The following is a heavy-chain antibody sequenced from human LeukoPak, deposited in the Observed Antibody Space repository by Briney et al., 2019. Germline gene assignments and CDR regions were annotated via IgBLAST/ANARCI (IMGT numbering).Heavy chain of an antibody. CDR3: ARGQYYSDTINFYSRHDAFDI. CDR2: INLSAGST. CDR1: GYSFTNYF. Sequence: GASVTVSCKASGYSFTNYFIHWVRQAPGQGLAWMGIINLSAGSTSYAQRFQGRVTMARDTSTSTVHMELSSLRSEDTAVYYCARGQYYSDTINFYSRHDAFDIWGQGTMVTVSS. J-gene: IGHJ3*02. D-gene: IGHD3-22*01. V-gene: IGHV1-46*01.